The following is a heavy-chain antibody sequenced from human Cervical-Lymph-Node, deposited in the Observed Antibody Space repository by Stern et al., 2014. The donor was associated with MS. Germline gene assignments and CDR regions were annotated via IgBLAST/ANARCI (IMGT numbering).Heavy chain of an antibody. CDR3: ARSSTTIFPNWYFDL. CDR2: IIPVFGAA. V-gene: IGHV1-69*01. Sequence: QVQLVQSGAEVKKPGSSVKVSCKASGGTFSSYTITWVRQAPGQGLEWMGGIIPVFGAANYAQRFQGRVTITADDSTSTAYMELSSLRSEDTAVYYCARSSTTIFPNWYFDLWGRGTLVTVSP. D-gene: IGHD3-3*01. J-gene: IGHJ2*01. CDR1: GGTFSSYT.